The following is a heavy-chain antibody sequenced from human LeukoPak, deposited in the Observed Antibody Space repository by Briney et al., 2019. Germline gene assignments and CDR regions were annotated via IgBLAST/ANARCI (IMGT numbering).Heavy chain of an antibody. CDR3: VAVDTAMGFDY. D-gene: IGHD5-18*01. J-gene: IGHJ4*02. CDR2: IYHSGST. Sequence: SETLSLTCAVSGGSISSSNWWSWVRQPPGKGLEWIGEIYHSGSTNYNPSLKSRVTISVDKSKNQFSLKLSSVTAADTAVYYCVAVDTAMGFDYWGQGTLVTVYS. V-gene: IGHV4-4*02. CDR1: GGSISSSNW.